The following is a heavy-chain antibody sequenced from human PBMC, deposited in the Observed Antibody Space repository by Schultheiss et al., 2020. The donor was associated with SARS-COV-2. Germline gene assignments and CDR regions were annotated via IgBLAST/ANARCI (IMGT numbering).Heavy chain of an antibody. D-gene: IGHD1/OR15-1a*01. CDR2: ISSSGSTI. J-gene: IGHJ4*02. V-gene: IGHV3-48*03. Sequence: GESLKISCAASGFTFSSYEMNWVRQAPGKGLEWVSYISSSGSTIYYADSVKGRFTVSRDNAKSSLYLQMSSLRAEDTGIYYCATRVRWDLYGTPDSWGQGTLVTVSS. CDR1: GFTFSSYE. CDR3: ATRVRWDLYGTPDS.